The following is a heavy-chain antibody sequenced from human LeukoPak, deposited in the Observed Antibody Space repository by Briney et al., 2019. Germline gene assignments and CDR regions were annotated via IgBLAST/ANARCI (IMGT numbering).Heavy chain of an antibody. J-gene: IGHJ3*02. CDR2: ISSSGSTM. CDR3: ARDWTIFGVVTHAFDI. D-gene: IGHD3-3*01. Sequence: GGSLRLSCAASGFTFSSYSMNWVRQAPGKGLEWVSYISSSGSTMYYADSVKGRFTISRDNAKNSLYLQMNSLRAEDTAVYYCARDWTIFGVVTHAFDIWGQGTMVTVSS. CDR1: GFTFSSYS. V-gene: IGHV3-48*01.